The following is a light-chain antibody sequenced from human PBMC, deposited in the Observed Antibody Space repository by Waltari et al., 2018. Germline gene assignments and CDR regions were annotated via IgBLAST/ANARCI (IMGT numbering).Light chain of an antibody. CDR1: SSDIGGYNY. V-gene: IGLV2-14*03. CDR3: CSFTSGNTYV. CDR2: DVS. Sequence: QSALTQPASVSGSPRQSISISCTGTSSDIGGYNYVSWYQQHPGEAPKLIIYDVSERPSVVLSRLPGSKSGNTASLAISGVQAEDEADYYCCSFTSGNTYVFGPGTKVTVL. J-gene: IGLJ1*01.